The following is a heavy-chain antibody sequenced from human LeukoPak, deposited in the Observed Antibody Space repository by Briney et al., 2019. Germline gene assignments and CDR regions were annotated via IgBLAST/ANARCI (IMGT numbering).Heavy chain of an antibody. CDR2: IIPILGIA. CDR1: GGTFSSYA. V-gene: IGHV1-69*04. J-gene: IGHJ6*02. Sequence: VASVTVSCKASGGTFSSYAISWVRQAPGQGLEWMGRIIPILGIANYAQKFQGRVTITADKSTSTAYMELSSLRSEDTAVYYCARPIGYCSGGSCYYYYGMDVWGQGTTVTVSS. D-gene: IGHD2-15*01. CDR3: ARPIGYCSGGSCYYYYGMDV.